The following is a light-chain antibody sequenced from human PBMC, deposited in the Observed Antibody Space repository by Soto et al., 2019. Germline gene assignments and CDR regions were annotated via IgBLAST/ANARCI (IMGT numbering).Light chain of an antibody. CDR1: SSDVGSYNL. J-gene: IGLJ3*02. Sequence: QAVVTQPASVSGSPGQSITISCTGTSSDVGSYNLVSWYQQHPGKAPKLMIYEGSKRPSGVSNRFSGSKSGNTASLTISGLQAEDEADYYCCSYAGRWVFGGGTKLTVL. V-gene: IGLV2-23*01. CDR3: CSYAGRWV. CDR2: EGS.